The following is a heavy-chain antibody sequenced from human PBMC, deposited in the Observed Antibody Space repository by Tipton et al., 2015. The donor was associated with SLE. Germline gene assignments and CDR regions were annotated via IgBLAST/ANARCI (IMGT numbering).Heavy chain of an antibody. Sequence: SWIRQPPGKGLEWMGSIDPSDSYTNYSPSFQGHVTISADKSISTAYLQWSSLKASDTAMYYCARRSDSRGAFDIWGQGTMVTVSS. J-gene: IGHJ3*02. CDR2: IDPSDSYT. V-gene: IGHV5-10-1*01. D-gene: IGHD3-22*01. CDR3: ARRSDSRGAFDI.